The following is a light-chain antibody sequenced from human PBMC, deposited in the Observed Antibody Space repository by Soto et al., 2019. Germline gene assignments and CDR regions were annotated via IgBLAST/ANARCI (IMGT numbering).Light chain of an antibody. CDR3: QQHNQWPIT. V-gene: IGKV3D-15*01. J-gene: IGKJ5*01. CDR2: YIS. Sequence: EIVMTQSPATLSVSTGETASLSCRASQSAGNFLAWYQQKPGQAPRLLIYYISTRATGIPARFSGSGSGTEFTLTINSLQSEDSAVYYCQQHNQWPITFGQGTRLEIK. CDR1: QSAGNF.